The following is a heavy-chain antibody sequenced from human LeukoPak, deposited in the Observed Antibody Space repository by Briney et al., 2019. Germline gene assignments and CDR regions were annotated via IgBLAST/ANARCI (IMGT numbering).Heavy chain of an antibody. CDR3: AREYADYVRGSFSDY. Sequence: SETLSLTCTVSGGSIKNYYWSWIRQPPGKGLEWIAYINDNGHSGYNPSLESRVTISVDTSKKHFSLMLRSDTAADTAGYFCAREYADYVRGSFSDYWGQGILVTVSS. CDR1: GGSIKNYY. J-gene: IGHJ4*02. CDR2: INDNGHS. D-gene: IGHD3-16*01. V-gene: IGHV4-59*12.